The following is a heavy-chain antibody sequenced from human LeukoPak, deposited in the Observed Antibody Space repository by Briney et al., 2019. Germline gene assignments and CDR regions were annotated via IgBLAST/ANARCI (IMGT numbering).Heavy chain of an antibody. V-gene: IGHV4-34*01. D-gene: IGHD1-1*01. CDR1: GGSFSCYY. J-gene: IGHJ4*02. CDR2: INHSGST. Sequence: SETLSLTRAVYGGSFSCYYWSWIRQPPGKGLEWIGEINHSGSTNYNPSLKSRVTISVDTSKNQFSLKLSSVTAADTAVYYCARAGTGTAGHYSDYWGQGTLVPVSS. CDR3: ARAGTGTAGHYSDY.